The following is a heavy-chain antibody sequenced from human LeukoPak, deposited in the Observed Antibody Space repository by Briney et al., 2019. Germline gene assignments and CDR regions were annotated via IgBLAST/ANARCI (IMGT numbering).Heavy chain of an antibody. CDR3: ARDGGVGATKGT. CDR1: GFNFISYY. Sequence: GASVKVSCKASGFNFISYYIYWVRQAPGQGLEWVGIINPSGGGTSYARKFQGRVTMTRDTSTSTVYMELSGLRSEDTAVYYCARDGGVGATKGTWGQGTLVTVSS. J-gene: IGHJ5*02. V-gene: IGHV1-46*01. D-gene: IGHD1-26*01. CDR2: INPSGGGT.